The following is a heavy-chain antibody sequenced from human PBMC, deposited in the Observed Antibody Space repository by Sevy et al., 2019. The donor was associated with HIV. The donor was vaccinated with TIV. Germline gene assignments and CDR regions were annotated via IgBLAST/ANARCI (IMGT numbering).Heavy chain of an antibody. CDR3: ARHSLDGYNRGNFDY. CDR2: SYYSGSP. CDR1: GGSISGSFNY. D-gene: IGHD5-12*01. V-gene: IGHV4-39*01. Sequence: SETLSLTCTVSGGSISGSFNYWGWIRQPPGKGLEWIGSSYYSGSPYYNSSLKNRVTISVDTSKNHFSLKLSSVTAADTAVYYCARHSLDGYNRGNFDYWGQGTLVTVSS. J-gene: IGHJ4*02.